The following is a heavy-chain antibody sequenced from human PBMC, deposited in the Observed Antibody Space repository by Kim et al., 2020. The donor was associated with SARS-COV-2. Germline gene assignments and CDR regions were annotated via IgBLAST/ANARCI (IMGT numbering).Heavy chain of an antibody. J-gene: IGHJ6*02. Sequence: GGSLRLSCAASGFTFSSYAMSWVRQAPGKGLEWVSAISGSGGSTYYADSVKGRFTISRDNSKNTLYLQMNSLRAEDTAVYYCAKDLKGMDDILLRAPSYYYGMDVWGQGTTVTVSS. CDR3: AKDLKGMDDILLRAPSYYYGMDV. CDR1: GFTFSSYA. CDR2: ISGSGGST. D-gene: IGHD3-9*01. V-gene: IGHV3-23*01.